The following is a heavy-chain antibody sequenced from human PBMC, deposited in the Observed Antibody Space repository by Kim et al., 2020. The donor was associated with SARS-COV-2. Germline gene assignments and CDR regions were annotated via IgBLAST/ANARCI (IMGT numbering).Heavy chain of an antibody. CDR1: GGSISSSSYY. J-gene: IGHJ4*02. Sequence: SETLSLTCTVSGGSISSSSYYWGWIRQPPGKGLEWIGSIYYSGSTYYNPSLKSRVTISVDTSKNQFSLKLSSVTAADTAVYYCARHDDVVGVYFDYWGQGTLVTVSS. V-gene: IGHV4-39*01. D-gene: IGHD1-26*01. CDR3: ARHDDVVGVYFDY. CDR2: IYYSGST.